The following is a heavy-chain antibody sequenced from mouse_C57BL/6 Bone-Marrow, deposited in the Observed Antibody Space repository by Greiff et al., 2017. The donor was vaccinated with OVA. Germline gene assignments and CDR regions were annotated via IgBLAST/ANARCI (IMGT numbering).Heavy chain of an antibody. CDR2: INPSSGYT. J-gene: IGHJ2*01. V-gene: IGHV1-4*01. CDR1: GYTFTSYT. Sequence: VHLVESGAELARPGASVKMSCKASGYTFTSYTMHWVKQRPGQGLEWIGYINPSSGYTKYNQKFKDKATLTADKSSSTAYMQLSSLTSEDSAVYYCARSRGYDYWGQGTTLTVSS. D-gene: IGHD2-2*01. CDR3: ARSRGYDY.